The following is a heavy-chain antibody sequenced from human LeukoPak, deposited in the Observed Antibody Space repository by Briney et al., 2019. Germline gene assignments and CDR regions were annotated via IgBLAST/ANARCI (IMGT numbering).Heavy chain of an antibody. CDR3: ARDSGTTGEVKFDP. J-gene: IGHJ5*02. CDR1: GYSISSGYY. D-gene: IGHD3-10*01. CDR2: IYHSGST. Sequence: PSETLSLTCTVSGYSISSGYYWGWIRQPPGKGLEWIGSIYHSGSTYYNPSLKSRVTISVDTSKNQFSLKLSPVTAADTAVYYCARDSGTTGEVKFDPWGQGTLVTVSS. V-gene: IGHV4-38-2*02.